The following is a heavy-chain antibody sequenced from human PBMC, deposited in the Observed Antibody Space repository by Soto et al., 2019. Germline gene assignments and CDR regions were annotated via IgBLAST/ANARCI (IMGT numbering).Heavy chain of an antibody. V-gene: IGHV3-23*01. Sequence: GGSLRLSCAASGFTFSSYAMSWVRQAPGKGLEWASAISSSGGSTYYADSVKGRFTISRDNSKNTLYLQMNSLRAEDTAVYYCAKDLSAGAYSSSWYREDDWFDPWGQGTLVTVSS. CDR2: ISSSGGST. D-gene: IGHD6-13*01. J-gene: IGHJ5*02. CDR1: GFTFSSYA. CDR3: AKDLSAGAYSSSWYREDDWFDP.